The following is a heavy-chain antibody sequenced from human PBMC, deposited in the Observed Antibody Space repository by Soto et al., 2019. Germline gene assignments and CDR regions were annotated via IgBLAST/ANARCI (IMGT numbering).Heavy chain of an antibody. V-gene: IGHV1-69*04. Sequence: ASVKVSCKASGGTFSSYTISWVRQAPGQGLEWMGRIIPILGIANYAQKFQGRVTITADKSTSTAYMELSSLRSEDTAVYYCARDPNDWNYVLNFDYWGQGTLVTVSS. D-gene: IGHD1-7*01. CDR3: ARDPNDWNYVLNFDY. J-gene: IGHJ4*02. CDR2: IIPILGIA. CDR1: GGTFSSYT.